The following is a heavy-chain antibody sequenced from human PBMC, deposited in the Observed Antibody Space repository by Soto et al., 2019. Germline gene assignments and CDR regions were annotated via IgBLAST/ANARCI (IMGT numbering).Heavy chain of an antibody. CDR3: ARGVRVAAYLDYYMDV. V-gene: IGHV1-18*01. J-gene: IGHJ6*03. Sequence: QVQLVQSGAEVKKPGASLKVSCKASGYTFSNFGVSWVRQAPGQGLEWIGWINPDNGDTNYGQKFQGRATMTTDTFTNTAYKEVRSLRSDDTAVYYCARGVRVAAYLDYYMDVWGEGTTVTVSS. CDR1: GYTFSNFG. D-gene: IGHD3-10*02. CDR2: INPDNGDT.